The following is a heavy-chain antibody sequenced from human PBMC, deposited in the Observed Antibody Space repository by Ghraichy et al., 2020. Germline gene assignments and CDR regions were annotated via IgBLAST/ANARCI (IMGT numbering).Heavy chain of an antibody. CDR1: GGSISSSSYY. V-gene: IGHV4-39*07. CDR2: IYYSGST. CDR3: ARQTYYYDSSGYYYGRWGAYYFDY. J-gene: IGHJ4*02. Sequence: SETLSLTCTVSGGSISSSSYYWGWIRQPPGKGLEWIGSIYYSGSTYYNPSLKSRVTISVDTSKNQFSLKLSSVTAADTAVYYCARQTYYYDSSGYYYGRWGAYYFDYWGQGTLVTVSS. D-gene: IGHD3-22*01.